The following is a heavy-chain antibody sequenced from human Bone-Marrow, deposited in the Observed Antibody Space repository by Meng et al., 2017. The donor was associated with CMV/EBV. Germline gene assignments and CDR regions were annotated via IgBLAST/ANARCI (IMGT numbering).Heavy chain of an antibody. D-gene: IGHD2-2*01. J-gene: IGHJ4*02. CDR1: GFTFSSYA. Sequence: GESLKISCAASGFTFSSYAMHWVRQAPGKGLEWVAVISYDGSNKYYADSVKGRFTISRDNSKNTLYLQMNSLRAEDTAVYYCARGYCSSTSCHDLYYVDYWGQGTLVTVSS. V-gene: IGHV3-30*04. CDR2: ISYDGSNK. CDR3: ARGYCSSTSCHDLYYVDY.